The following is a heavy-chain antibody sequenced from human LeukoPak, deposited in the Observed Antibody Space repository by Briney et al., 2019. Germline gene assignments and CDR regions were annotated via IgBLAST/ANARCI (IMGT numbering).Heavy chain of an antibody. V-gene: IGHV4-59*01. D-gene: IGHD6-13*01. CDR1: GGSISSYY. Sequence: SETLSLTCTVSGGSISSYYWSWIRQPPGKGLEWIGYIYYSGSTNYNPSLKSRVTISVDTSKNQFSLKLSFVTAADTAVYYCARLGYSSSWYVGEVDYWGQGTLVTVSS. CDR3: ARLGYSSSWYVGEVDY. CDR2: IYYSGST. J-gene: IGHJ4*02.